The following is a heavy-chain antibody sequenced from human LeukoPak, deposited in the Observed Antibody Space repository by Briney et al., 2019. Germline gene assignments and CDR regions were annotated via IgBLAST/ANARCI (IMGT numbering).Heavy chain of an antibody. CDR3: AAFGHNWNAAGYHYGMDV. D-gene: IGHD1-1*01. V-gene: IGHV1-3*01. J-gene: IGHJ6*04. CDR1: GYTFTSYA. CDR2: INAGNGNT. Sequence: ASVKVSCKTSGYTFTSYAMHWVRQAPGQRLEWMGWINAGNGNTKYSQKFQGRVTITSDTSASTAYMELSSLRSDDTAVYCCAAFGHNWNAAGYHYGMDVWGKGNTVTVSS.